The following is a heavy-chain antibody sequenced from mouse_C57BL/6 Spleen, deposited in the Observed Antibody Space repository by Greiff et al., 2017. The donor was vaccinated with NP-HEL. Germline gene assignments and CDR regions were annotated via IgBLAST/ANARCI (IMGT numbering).Heavy chain of an antibody. D-gene: IGHD2-2*01. CDR3: SREASYGYDVRVAY. Sequence: EVQLQQSGPVLVKPGASVKMSCKASGYTFTDYYMNWVKQSHGKSLEWIGVINPYNGGTSYNQKFKGKATLTVDKSSSTAYMELNSLTSVDAAVYDWSREASYGYDVRVAYLGQGTLVTVSA. V-gene: IGHV1-19*01. J-gene: IGHJ3*01. CDR1: GYTFTDYY. CDR2: INPYNGGT.